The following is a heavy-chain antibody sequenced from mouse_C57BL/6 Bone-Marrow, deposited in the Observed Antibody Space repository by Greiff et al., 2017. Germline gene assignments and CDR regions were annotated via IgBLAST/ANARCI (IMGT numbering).Heavy chain of an antibody. CDR1: GYAFSSSW. J-gene: IGHJ2*01. Sequence: QVQLQQSGPELVKPGASVKLSCKASGYAFSSSWMNWVKQRPGKGLEWIGRIYPGDGDTNYNGKFKGKATLTADKSSSTAYMQLSSLTSEDSAVYFWAREYYGSSYYLDYWGQGTTLTVSS. CDR3: AREYYGSSYYLDY. CDR2: IYPGDGDT. V-gene: IGHV1-82*01. D-gene: IGHD1-1*01.